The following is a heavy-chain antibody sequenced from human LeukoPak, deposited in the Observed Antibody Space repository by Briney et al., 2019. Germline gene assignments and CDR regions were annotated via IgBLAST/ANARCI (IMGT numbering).Heavy chain of an antibody. J-gene: IGHJ4*02. D-gene: IGHD3-10*01. V-gene: IGHV3-7*01. CDR1: GFTFSGYW. CDR3: ARVKRFYYGSGSYEYYLDY. CDR2: IKQDGSEK. Sequence: PGGSLRLSCAASGFTFSGYWMSWVRQAPGKGLEWVANIKQDGSEKYYVDSMKGRFTISRDNAKNSLYLQMNSLRAEDTAVYYCARVKRFYYGSGSYEYYLDYWGQGTLVTVSS.